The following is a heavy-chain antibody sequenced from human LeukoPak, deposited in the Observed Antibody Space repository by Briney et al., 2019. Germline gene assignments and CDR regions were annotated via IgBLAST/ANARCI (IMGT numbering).Heavy chain of an antibody. J-gene: IGHJ4*02. CDR1: GFTVSSNY. CDR3: AKFPRFFGVVIMPAYYFDY. V-gene: IGHV3-23*01. D-gene: IGHD3-3*01. CDR2: ISGSGGST. Sequence: GGSLRLSCAASGFTVSSNYMSWVRQAPGKGLEWVSAISGSGGSTYYADSVKGRFTISRDNSKNTLYLQMNSLRAEDTAVYYCAKFPRFFGVVIMPAYYFDYWGQGTLVTVSS.